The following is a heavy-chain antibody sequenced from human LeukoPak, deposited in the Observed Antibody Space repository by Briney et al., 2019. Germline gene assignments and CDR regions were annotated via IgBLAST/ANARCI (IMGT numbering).Heavy chain of an antibody. CDR2: IFPGGST. Sequence: SETLSLTCTVSGDSISSYYWSWIRQSPGKGLEWIGYIFPGGSTNSNPSLKGRVPISVDTSKTQFSLKVSSVTAADTAIYCCARSPPAPEEFDYWGQGTLVTVSS. CDR1: GDSISSYY. D-gene: IGHD2-2*01. J-gene: IGHJ4*02. CDR3: ARSPPAPEEFDY. V-gene: IGHV4-4*09.